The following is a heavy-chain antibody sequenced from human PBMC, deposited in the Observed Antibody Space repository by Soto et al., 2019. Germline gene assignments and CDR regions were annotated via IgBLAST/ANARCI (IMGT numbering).Heavy chain of an antibody. V-gene: IGHV3-30*18. Sequence: QVQLVESGGGVVQPGRSLRLSCAASGFTFSSYGMHWVRQAPGKGLEWVAVISYDGSNKYYADSVKGRFTISRDNSKNXQYLQMNSLRAEDTAVYYCAKDRIAVAGYYYYGMDVWGQGTTVTVSS. D-gene: IGHD6-19*01. CDR2: ISYDGSNK. CDR1: GFTFSSYG. J-gene: IGHJ6*02. CDR3: AKDRIAVAGYYYYGMDV.